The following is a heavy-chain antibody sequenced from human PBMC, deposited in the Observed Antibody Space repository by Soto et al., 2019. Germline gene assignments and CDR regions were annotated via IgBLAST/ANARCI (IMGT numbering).Heavy chain of an antibody. J-gene: IGHJ4*02. Sequence: EVQLVESGGGLVQPGGSLKLSCAVSGFTFSGSAMHWVRQASGKGLEWVGRIISKSNSYATAYAASVKGSFTISRDDSKNTAYLQMNSLKTEDTAVYYCTRGYGDYVRDYWGQGTLVTVSS. CDR2: IISKSNSYAT. CDR1: GFTFSGSA. V-gene: IGHV3-73*01. CDR3: TRGYGDYVRDY. D-gene: IGHD4-17*01.